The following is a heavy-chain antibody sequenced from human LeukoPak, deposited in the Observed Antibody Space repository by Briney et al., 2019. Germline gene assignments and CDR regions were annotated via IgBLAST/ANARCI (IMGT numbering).Heavy chain of an antibody. Sequence: ASVKVSCKASGYTFTSYYMHWVRQATGQGLEWMGWMNPNSGNTGYAQKFQGRVTMTRNTSISTAYMELSSLRSEDTAVYYCARGYHSYYMDVWGKGTTVTIS. CDR3: ARGYHSYYMDV. V-gene: IGHV1-8*02. CDR2: MNPNSGNT. J-gene: IGHJ6*03. CDR1: GYTFTSYY.